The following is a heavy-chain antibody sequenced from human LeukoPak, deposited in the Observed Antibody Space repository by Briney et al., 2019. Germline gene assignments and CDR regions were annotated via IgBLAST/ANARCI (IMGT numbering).Heavy chain of an antibody. D-gene: IGHD3-3*01. CDR2: ISAYNGNT. J-gene: IGHJ4*02. CDR3: ARDREIFGVVINDY. V-gene: IGHV1-18*01. Sequence: ASVKVSCKASGYTFTSYGISWVRQAPGQGFEWMGWISAYNGNTNYAQKLQGRVTMTTDTSTSTAYMELRSLRSDDTAVYYCARDREIFGVVINDYWGQGTLVTVSS. CDR1: GYTFTSYG.